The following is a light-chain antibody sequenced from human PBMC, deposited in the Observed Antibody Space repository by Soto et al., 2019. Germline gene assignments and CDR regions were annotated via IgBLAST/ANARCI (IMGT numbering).Light chain of an antibody. CDR1: QDISFF. J-gene: IGKJ5*01. V-gene: IGKV1-33*01. Sequence: DIQMTQSPSSLSASVGYRVTITFQASQDISFFLNWYQQKPGKAPKLLIYDASILQAGVPSRFSGGGSGTDFTFTISSLHPEDVATYYCQQFDTLITFGQGTRLEIK. CDR3: QQFDTLIT. CDR2: DAS.